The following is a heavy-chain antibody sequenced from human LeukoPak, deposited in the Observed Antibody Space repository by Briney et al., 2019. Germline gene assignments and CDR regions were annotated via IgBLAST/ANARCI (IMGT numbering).Heavy chain of an antibody. Sequence: SETLSLSCTVSGGSISSGSYYWSWIRQPPGKGLEWIGEINHSGSTNYNPSLKSRVTISVDTSKNQFSLKLSSVTAADTAVYYCARGAVLDYWGQGTLVTVSS. J-gene: IGHJ4*02. CDR1: GGSISSGSYY. V-gene: IGHV4-39*07. CDR3: ARGAVLDY. D-gene: IGHD1-1*01. CDR2: INHSGST.